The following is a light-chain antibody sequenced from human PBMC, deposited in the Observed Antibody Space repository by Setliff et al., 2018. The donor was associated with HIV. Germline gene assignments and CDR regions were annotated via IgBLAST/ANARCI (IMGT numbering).Light chain of an antibody. Sequence: SYELPQAPSVSVAPGKTARITCGGHNIGSRSVHWYQQKPGQAPVLVVYDDNDRPSGITERFSGSNSGHTATLTIIRVEAGDEADYYCQVWESSSDHWVFGGGTKVTVL. V-gene: IGLV3-21*03. J-gene: IGLJ3*02. CDR1: NIGSRS. CDR2: DDN. CDR3: QVWESSSDHWV.